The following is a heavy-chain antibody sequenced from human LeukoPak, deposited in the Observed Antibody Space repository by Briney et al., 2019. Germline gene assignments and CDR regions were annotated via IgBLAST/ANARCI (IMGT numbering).Heavy chain of an antibody. J-gene: IGHJ2*01. CDR1: GGSISGYY. CDR3: ARDPLIAGYFDL. CDR2: LYSSGRT. Sequence: SETLSLTCTVSGGSISGYYWNWIRQPAGKGLEWIGRLYSSGRTSYNPSLMSRVTMSLDTSKNQFSLRLSSVTAADTAAYYCARDPLIAGYFDLWGRGTLVTVSS. V-gene: IGHV4-4*07. D-gene: IGHD3-22*01.